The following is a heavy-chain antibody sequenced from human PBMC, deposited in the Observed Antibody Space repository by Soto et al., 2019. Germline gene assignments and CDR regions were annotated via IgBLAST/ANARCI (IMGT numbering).Heavy chain of an antibody. Sequence: QVQLQQWGAGLLKPSETLSLTCAVYGGSFSGYYWSWIRQPPGKGLEWIGEINHSGSTNYNPSLKSRVTISVDTSKNQFSLKLSSVTAADTAVYYCARGREAVAGTFDYWGQGTLATVSS. D-gene: IGHD6-19*01. J-gene: IGHJ4*02. CDR2: INHSGST. CDR1: GGSFSGYY. V-gene: IGHV4-34*01. CDR3: ARGREAVAGTFDY.